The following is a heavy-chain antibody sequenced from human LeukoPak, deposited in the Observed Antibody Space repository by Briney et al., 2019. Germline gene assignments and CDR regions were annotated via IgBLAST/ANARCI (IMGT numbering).Heavy chain of an antibody. D-gene: IGHD3-22*01. CDR2: ISAYNGNT. CDR3: AREQGPYYYDSSGSGFDP. J-gene: IGHJ5*02. CDR1: GYTFTSYG. Sequence: ASVKVSCKASGYTFTSYGISWVRQAPGQGLEWMGWISAYNGNTNYAQMLQGRVTMTTDTSTSTAYMELRSLRSDDTAVYYCAREQGPYYYDSSGSGFDPWGQGTLVTVSS. V-gene: IGHV1-18*01.